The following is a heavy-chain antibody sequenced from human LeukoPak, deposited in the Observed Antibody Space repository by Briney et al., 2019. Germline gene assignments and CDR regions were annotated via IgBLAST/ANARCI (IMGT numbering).Heavy chain of an antibody. J-gene: IGHJ6*03. CDR1: GYTFTGYY. Sequence: ASVKVSCKASGYTFTGYYMHWVRQAPGHGRGWMGRINPNSGGANYAQKLQGRVTMTSDTSISTAYMELSRLRSDDTAVYYCARDCSGGSCYYYYYMDVWGKGTTVTVSS. CDR2: INPNSGGA. CDR3: ARDCSGGSCYYYYYMDV. D-gene: IGHD2-15*01. V-gene: IGHV1-2*06.